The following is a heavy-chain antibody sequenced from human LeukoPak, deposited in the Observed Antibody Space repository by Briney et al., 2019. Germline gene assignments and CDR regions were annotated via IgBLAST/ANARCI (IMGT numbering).Heavy chain of an antibody. CDR2: INTSDGST. V-gene: IGHV1-46*01. D-gene: IGHD1-26*01. CDR3: ARSQWELLVYFDY. Sequence: GASVKVSCKASGYTFTNYYMHWVRQAPGQGLEWRGIINTSDGSTRYAQKFQGRVTMTRDTSTTTVYMELSSLRSEDTAVYYCARSQWELLVYFDYWGQGTLVTVSS. CDR1: GYTFTNYY. J-gene: IGHJ4*02.